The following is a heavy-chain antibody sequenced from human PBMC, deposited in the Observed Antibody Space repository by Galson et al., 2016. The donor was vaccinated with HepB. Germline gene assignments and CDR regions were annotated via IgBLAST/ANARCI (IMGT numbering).Heavy chain of an antibody. CDR3: AGDRLRALDY. Sequence: SVKVSCKASGVTFTRYAISWVRQAPGQGLEWLGGINPLFNTTNYAQKFRDRVTITADESTSTAYMELTSLRSDDTAVYYCAGDRLRALDYWGQGTLVTVSS. J-gene: IGHJ4*02. V-gene: IGHV1-69*13. CDR2: INPLFNTT. CDR1: GVTFTRYA. D-gene: IGHD6-6*01.